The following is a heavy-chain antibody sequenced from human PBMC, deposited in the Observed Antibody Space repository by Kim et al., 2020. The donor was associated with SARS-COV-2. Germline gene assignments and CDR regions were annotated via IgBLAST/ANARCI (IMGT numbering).Heavy chain of an antibody. CDR3: ASRYSSSWSAEYFQH. J-gene: IGHJ1*01. CDR2: INHSGST. D-gene: IGHD6-13*01. CDR1: GGSFSGYY. Sequence: SENLSLTCAVYGGSFSGYYWSWIRQPPGKGLEWIGEINHSGSTNYNPSLKSRVTISVDTSKNQFSLKLSSVTAADTAVYYCASRYSSSWSAEYFQHWGQGTLVTVSS. V-gene: IGHV4-34*01.